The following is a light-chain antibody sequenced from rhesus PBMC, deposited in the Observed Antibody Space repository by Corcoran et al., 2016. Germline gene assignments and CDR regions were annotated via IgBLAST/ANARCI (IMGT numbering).Light chain of an antibody. Sequence: DIQMTQSPSSLSASVGDRVTITCRASENVNNYLNWYQKKPGKAPKLLIYKASTVQSGVPSRFSGSGSGTDYTFTISSLQPEDVATYYCQHGYGTPYSFGQGTKVEIK. CDR1: ENVNNY. J-gene: IGKJ2*01. V-gene: IGKV1-74*01. CDR2: KAS. CDR3: QHGYGTPYS.